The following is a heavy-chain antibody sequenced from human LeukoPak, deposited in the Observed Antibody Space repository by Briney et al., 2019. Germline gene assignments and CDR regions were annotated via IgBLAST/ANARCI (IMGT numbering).Heavy chain of an antibody. V-gene: IGHV4-59*01. J-gene: IGHJ5*02. D-gene: IGHD2-15*01. CDR3: VRSKSGAYGWFDP. Sequence: PSGTLSLTCTVSGGSISTYYWSWIRQPPGKGLEYIGYIYYSGSTNYNPSLKSRVTISLDTSKNQFSLKVNSVTAADTAVYYCVRSKSGAYGWFDPWGQGTLVTVSS. CDR2: IYYSGST. CDR1: GGSISTYY.